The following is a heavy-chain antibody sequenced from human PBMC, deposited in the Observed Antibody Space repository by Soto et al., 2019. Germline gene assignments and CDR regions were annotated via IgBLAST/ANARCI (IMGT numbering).Heavy chain of an antibody. Sequence: PSETLSLTCTVSGGAVSSGTYYWSCIRQPPGKGLEWIGHIYFTGSTNYNPSLKSRVTMSLDTSRNQFSLKLSSVTAADTAVYYCTRGPPRVQWFDPWGLGTLVTVSS. V-gene: IGHV4-61*01. CDR1: GGAVSSGTYY. CDR3: TRGPPRVQWFDP. CDR2: IYFTGST. J-gene: IGHJ5*02.